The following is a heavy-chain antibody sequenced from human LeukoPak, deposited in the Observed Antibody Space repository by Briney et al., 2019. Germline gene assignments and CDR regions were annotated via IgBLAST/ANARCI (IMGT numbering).Heavy chain of an antibody. J-gene: IGHJ4*02. V-gene: IGHV3-30*18. Sequence: PGGSLRLSRAASGFTFSSYGMHWVRQAPGKGLEWVAVISYDGSNKYYADSVKGRFTISRDNSKNTLYLQMNSLRAEDTAVYYCAKDARGSGSYPDYWGQGTLVTVSS. CDR3: AKDARGSGSYPDY. CDR1: GFTFSSYG. CDR2: ISYDGSNK. D-gene: IGHD3-10*01.